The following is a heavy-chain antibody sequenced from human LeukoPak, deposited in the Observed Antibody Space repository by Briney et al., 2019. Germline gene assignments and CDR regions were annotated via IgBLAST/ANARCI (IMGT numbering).Heavy chain of an antibody. CDR2: INPNSGGT. J-gene: IGHJ4*02. CDR3: VDIGGYSSGWYMFDY. Sequence: ASVKVSCKASGYTFTGYYMHWVRQAPGQGLEWMGWINPNSGGTNYAQKFQGRVTMTRDTSISTAYMELSRLRSDDTAVYYCVDIGGYSSGWYMFDYWGQGTLVTVSS. V-gene: IGHV1-2*02. D-gene: IGHD6-19*01. CDR1: GYTFTGYY.